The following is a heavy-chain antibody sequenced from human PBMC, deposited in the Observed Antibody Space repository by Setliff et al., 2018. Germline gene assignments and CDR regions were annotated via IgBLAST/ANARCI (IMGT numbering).Heavy chain of an antibody. D-gene: IGHD4-17*01. Sequence: PGGSLRLSCVASGFTFSYYGMHWVRQAPGKGLEWVAVIWSAGSGGTIDYAAPVEGRFTISRDDSKNTLYLQMNSLKTEDTAVYYCTTSISEDYDYGENEGVYYYYYYMDVWGKGTTVTVSS. J-gene: IGHJ6*03. V-gene: IGHV3-15*01. CDR2: IWSAGSGGTI. CDR1: GFTFSYYG. CDR3: TTSISEDYDYGENEGVYYYYYYMDV.